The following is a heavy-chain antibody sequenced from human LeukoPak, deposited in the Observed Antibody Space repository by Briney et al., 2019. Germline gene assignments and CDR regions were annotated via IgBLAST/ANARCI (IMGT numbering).Heavy chain of an antibody. J-gene: IGHJ4*02. CDR3: AKAHSSGWYWGPFDY. Sequence: GGSLRLSCAASGFTFSSYSMNWVRQAPGKGLEWVSYISSSSSTIYYADSVKGRFTISRDNAKNSLYLQMNSLRAEDTALYYCAKAHSSGWYWGPFDYWGQGTLVTVSS. D-gene: IGHD6-19*01. V-gene: IGHV3-48*01. CDR1: GFTFSSYS. CDR2: ISSSSSTI.